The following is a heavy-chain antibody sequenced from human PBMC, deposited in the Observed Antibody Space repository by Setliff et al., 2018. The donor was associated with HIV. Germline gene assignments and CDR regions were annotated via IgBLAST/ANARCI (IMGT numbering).Heavy chain of an antibody. Sequence: ASVKVSCKASGYDFSSHYMHWVRQAPGQGLEWMGIVNRGGPRISHTRKFQGRLSLTTDTSTKTMYMELSGLQSEDTAVYYCARGGRPLEGIVVGPLEAAFDIWGQGTLVTVSS. V-gene: IGHV1-46*01. D-gene: IGHD3-22*01. J-gene: IGHJ3*02. CDR3: ARGGRPLEGIVVGPLEAAFDI. CDR2: VNRGGPRI. CDR1: GYDFSSHY.